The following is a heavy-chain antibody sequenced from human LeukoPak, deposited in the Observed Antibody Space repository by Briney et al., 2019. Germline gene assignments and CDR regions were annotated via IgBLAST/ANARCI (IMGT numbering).Heavy chain of an antibody. Sequence: SSETLSLTCTVSGGSISSYYWSWIRQPPGKGLEWIGYIYYSGRTNYNPSLKSRVTISVDTSKNQFSLKLSSVTAADTAVYYCARAYYDILTGSGSFDYWGQGTLVTVSS. CDR3: ARAYYDILTGSGSFDY. V-gene: IGHV4-59*01. D-gene: IGHD3-9*01. CDR1: GGSISSYY. J-gene: IGHJ4*02. CDR2: IYYSGRT.